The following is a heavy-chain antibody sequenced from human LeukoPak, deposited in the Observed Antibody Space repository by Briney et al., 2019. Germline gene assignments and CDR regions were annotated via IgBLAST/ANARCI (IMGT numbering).Heavy chain of an antibody. J-gene: IGHJ4*02. CDR1: GGSISSSSYY. V-gene: IGHV4-39*01. CDR2: IYYSGST. Sequence: SETLSLTCTVSGGSISSSSYYWGWIRQPPGKGLEWIGSIYYSGSTYYNPSLKSRVTISVDTSKNQFSLKLSSVTAADTAVYYYARQKRSSSSFDYWGQGTLVTVSS. CDR3: ARQKRSSSSFDY. D-gene: IGHD6-13*01.